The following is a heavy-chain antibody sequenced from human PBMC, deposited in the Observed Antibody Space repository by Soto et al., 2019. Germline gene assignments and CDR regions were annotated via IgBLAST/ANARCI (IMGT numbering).Heavy chain of an antibody. D-gene: IGHD6-13*01. J-gene: IGHJ4*02. CDR2: ISSDGNT. CDR3: ARDWYADY. Sequence: EVQLLESGGGLVQPGGSLRLSCAASGFTFSSYAMTWVRQAPGKGLEWVSVISSDGNTYYAGSVKGRFTISRDNSKSIVYLQMNSLRAEDTAVYYCARDWYADYWGQGILVTVSS. V-gene: IGHV3-23*01. CDR1: GFTFSSYA.